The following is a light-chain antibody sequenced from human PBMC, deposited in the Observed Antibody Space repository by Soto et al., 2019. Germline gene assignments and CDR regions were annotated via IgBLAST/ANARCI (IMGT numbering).Light chain of an antibody. CDR1: QSISSW. Sequence: DIQMTQSPSTLSASVGDRVTITCRASQSISSWLAWYQQKPGKAPKLLIYDDSSLESGVPSRFSGSGSETEFTLTISSLQPDDFATYYCQQYNSYLYTVGQGTKLEIK. CDR3: QQYNSYLYT. CDR2: DDS. J-gene: IGKJ2*01. V-gene: IGKV1-5*01.